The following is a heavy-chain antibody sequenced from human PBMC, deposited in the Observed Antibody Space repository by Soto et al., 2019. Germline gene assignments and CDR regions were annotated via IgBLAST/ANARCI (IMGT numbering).Heavy chain of an antibody. CDR1: GYSFTSYW. CDR3: ARAHSSGWHKYYFDY. Sequence: GESLKISCKGSGYSFTSYWISWVRQMPGKGLEWMGIIYPGDSETRYSPSFQGQVTISADKSINTAYVQWNSLKASDTAMYYCARAHSSGWHKYYFDYWGQGTLVTVSS. CDR2: IYPGDSET. J-gene: IGHJ4*02. V-gene: IGHV5-51*01. D-gene: IGHD6-19*01.